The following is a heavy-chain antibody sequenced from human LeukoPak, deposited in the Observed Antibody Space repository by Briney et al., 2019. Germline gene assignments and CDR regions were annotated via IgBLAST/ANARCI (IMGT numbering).Heavy chain of an antibody. Sequence: PGGSLRLSCVDSGTTFSRYWMSWVRQAPGKGLEWVANIKQDGSEKYYVDSVKGRFTISRDNAKNSLHLQMSSLRAEDTAVYYCAREGSYGGRYFDFWGQGTLVTVSS. D-gene: IGHD1-26*01. CDR1: GTTFSRYW. CDR3: AREGSYGGRYFDF. CDR2: IKQDGSEK. J-gene: IGHJ4*02. V-gene: IGHV3-7*01.